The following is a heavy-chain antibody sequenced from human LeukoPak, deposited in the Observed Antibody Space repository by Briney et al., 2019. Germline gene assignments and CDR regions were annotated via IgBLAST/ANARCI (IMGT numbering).Heavy chain of an antibody. D-gene: IGHD3-3*01. CDR2: INHSGST. CDR3: ARGDFWSGSPDYYYYYGMDV. J-gene: IGHJ6*02. V-gene: IGHV4-34*01. CDR1: GGSFSGYY. Sequence: SETLSLTCAVYGGSFSGYYWSWIRQPPGKGLEWIGEINHSGSTNYNPSLKSRVTISVDTSKNQFSLKLSSVTAADTAVYYCARGDFWSGSPDYYYYYGMDVWGQGTTVTVSS.